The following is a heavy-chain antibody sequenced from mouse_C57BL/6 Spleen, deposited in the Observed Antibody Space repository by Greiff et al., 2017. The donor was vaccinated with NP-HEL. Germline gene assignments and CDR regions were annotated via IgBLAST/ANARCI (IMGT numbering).Heavy chain of an antibody. J-gene: IGHJ3*01. CDR2: INPNYGTT. V-gene: IGHV1-39*01. CDR3: ARQEGKYYDYDWFAY. CDR1: GYSFTDYN. Sequence: EVQLQQSGPELVKPGASVKISCKASGYSFTDYNMNWVKQSNGKSLEWIGVINPNYGTTSYNQKFKGKATLTVDQSSSTAYMQRNSLTSEDSAVYYCARQEGKYYDYDWFAYWGQGTLVTVSA. D-gene: IGHD2-4*01.